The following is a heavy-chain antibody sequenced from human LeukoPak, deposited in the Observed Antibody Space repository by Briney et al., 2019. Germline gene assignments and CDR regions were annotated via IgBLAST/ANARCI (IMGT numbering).Heavy chain of an antibody. CDR2: INHSGST. CDR3: ASHRWWAPFDI. J-gene: IGHJ3*02. Sequence: SETLSLTCAVYGGSFSGYYWSWIRQPPGKGLEWIGEINHSGSTNYNPSLKSRVTISVDTSKNQFSLKLSYVTAADTAVYYCASHRWWAPFDIWGQGTMVTVSS. D-gene: IGHD2-15*01. V-gene: IGHV4-34*01. CDR1: GGSFSGYY.